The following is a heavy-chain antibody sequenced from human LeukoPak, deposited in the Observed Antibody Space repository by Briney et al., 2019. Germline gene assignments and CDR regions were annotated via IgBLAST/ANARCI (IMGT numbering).Heavy chain of an antibody. D-gene: IGHD3-10*01. J-gene: IGHJ5*02. CDR1: GGSFSGYY. CDR3: ARGHRGVWFDP. Sequence: SETLSLTCAVYGGSFSGYYWSWIRQPPGKGLEWIGEINHSGSTNYNPSLKGRVTISVDTSKNQFSLKLSSVTAADTAVHYCARGHRGVWFDPWGQGTLVTVSS. CDR2: INHSGST. V-gene: IGHV4-34*01.